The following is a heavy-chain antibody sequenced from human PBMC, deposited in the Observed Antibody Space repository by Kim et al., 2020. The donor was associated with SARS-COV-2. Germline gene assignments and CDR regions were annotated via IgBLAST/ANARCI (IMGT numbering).Heavy chain of an antibody. CDR1: GYTFTSYG. V-gene: IGHV1-18*01. Sequence: ASVKVSCKASGYTFTSYGISWVRQAPGQGLEWMGWISAYNGNTNYAQKLKGRVTMTTDTSTSTAYMELRSLRSDDTAVYYCARVAEGRSSGYYFVYYGMDVWGQGTTVTVSS. J-gene: IGHJ6*02. CDR3: ARVAEGRSSGYYFVYYGMDV. CDR2: ISAYNGNT. D-gene: IGHD3-22*01.